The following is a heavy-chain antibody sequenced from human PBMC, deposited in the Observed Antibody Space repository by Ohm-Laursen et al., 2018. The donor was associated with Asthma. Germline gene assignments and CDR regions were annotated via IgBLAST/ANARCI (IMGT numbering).Heavy chain of an antibody. CDR1: RFSFSSYR. V-gene: IGHV3-7*04. D-gene: IGHD1-26*01. CDR2: IRQDGTEK. J-gene: IGHJ3*02. Sequence: LRLSCAASRFSFSSYRMSWVRQAPGKGLEWVANIRQDGTEKSYVDSVRGRFTISRDNAKNSLFLQMNSLRGEDTAVYYCARGPVGAPGAFDIWGQGTMVSVSS. CDR3: ARGPVGAPGAFDI.